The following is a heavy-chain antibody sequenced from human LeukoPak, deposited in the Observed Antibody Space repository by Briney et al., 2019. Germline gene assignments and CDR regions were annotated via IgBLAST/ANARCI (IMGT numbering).Heavy chain of an antibody. CDR1: GFTFSSYA. V-gene: IGHV3-30-3*01. CDR2: ISYDGSNK. Sequence: GRSLRLSCAASGFTFSSYAMHWVRQAPGKGLEWVAVISYDGSNKYYADSVKGRFTISRDNSKNTLYLQMDSLRAEDTAVYYCARDRPHYYYYMDVWGKGTTVTVSS. J-gene: IGHJ6*03. CDR3: ARDRPHYYYYMDV.